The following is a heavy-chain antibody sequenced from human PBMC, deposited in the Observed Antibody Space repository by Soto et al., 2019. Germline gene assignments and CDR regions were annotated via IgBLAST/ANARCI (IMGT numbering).Heavy chain of an antibody. CDR1: GFIFSSSD. D-gene: IGHD2-2*01. Sequence: TGGSLRLSCAASGFIFSSSDMTWVRQAPGKGLEYVSSINYNGIYTFYAEPAKGRFTISRDNAKNSLYLQMYSLTAEDTAVYYCANLRYQLLPFDYWGQGTLVTVSS. CDR3: ANLRYQLLPFDY. CDR2: INYNGIYT. J-gene: IGHJ4*02. V-gene: IGHV3-21*06.